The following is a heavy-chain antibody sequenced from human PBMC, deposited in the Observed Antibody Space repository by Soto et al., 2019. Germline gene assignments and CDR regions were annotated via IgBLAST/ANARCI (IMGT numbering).Heavy chain of an antibody. CDR1: GFTFSNAW. CDR2: IKSKTDGGTT. D-gene: IGHD2-21*02. Sequence: PGGSLRLSCAASGFTFSNAWMNWVRQAPGKGLEWVGRIKSKTDGGTTDYAAPVKGRFTISRDDSKNTLYLQMNSLKTEDTAVYYCTTDIVVVTAIPFFWGQGTLVTAPQ. V-gene: IGHV3-15*07. J-gene: IGHJ4*02. CDR3: TTDIVVVTAIPFF.